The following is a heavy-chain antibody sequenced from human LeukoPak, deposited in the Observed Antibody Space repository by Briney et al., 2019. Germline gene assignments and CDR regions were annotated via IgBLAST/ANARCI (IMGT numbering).Heavy chain of an antibody. J-gene: IGHJ6*02. V-gene: IGHV3-74*01. CDR2: IKNDGSST. Sequence: PGVSLRLSCAASGFAFSIYWMHWVRQAPGKGLVWVSRIKNDGSSTSYADSVKGRFTISRDNAKNTLYLQMNNLRAEDTAVYYCARRYGMDVWGQGTTVTVSS. CDR3: ARRYGMDV. CDR1: GFAFSIYW.